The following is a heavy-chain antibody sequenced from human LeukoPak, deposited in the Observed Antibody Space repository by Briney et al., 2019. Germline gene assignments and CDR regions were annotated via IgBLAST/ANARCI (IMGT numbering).Heavy chain of an antibody. D-gene: IGHD2-21*01. J-gene: IGHJ4*02. CDR2: INHSGSA. CDR1: GGSISSYY. V-gene: IGHV4-34*01. Sequence: SETLSLTCTVSGGSISSYYWSWIRQPPGKGLEWIGEINHSGSANYNPSLKSRVTISVDASKSQFSLKLSSVTAADTAVYYCARGMAFVDWGQGTLVTVSS. CDR3: ARGMAFVD.